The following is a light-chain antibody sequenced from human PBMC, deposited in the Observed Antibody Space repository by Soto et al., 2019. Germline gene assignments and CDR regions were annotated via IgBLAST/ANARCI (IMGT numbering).Light chain of an antibody. CDR3: QKYYTAPWT. CDR2: AAS. V-gene: IGKV1-27*01. J-gene: IGKJ1*01. CDR1: QGIRNY. Sequence: DIQMTQSPSALSASAGDRVTITCRASQGIRNYLAWYRQKPGKTPELLIYAASTLQSGVSSRFSGSGSGTDFTLTISSLQPEDVGTYYCQKYYTAPWTFGQGTKVDIK.